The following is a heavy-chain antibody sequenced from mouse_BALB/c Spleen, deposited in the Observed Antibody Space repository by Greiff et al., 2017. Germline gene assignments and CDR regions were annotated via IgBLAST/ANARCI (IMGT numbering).Heavy chain of an antibody. Sequence: EVKLVESGGGLVQPGGSRKLSCAASGFTFSSFGMHWVRQAPEKGLEWVAYISSGSSTIYYADTVKGRFTISRDNPKNTLYLQMSSLKSEDTAMYYCTRGQLDYWGQGTLVTVSA. D-gene: IGHD3-2*01. CDR1: GFTFSSFG. CDR3: TRGQLDY. V-gene: IGHV5-17*02. J-gene: IGHJ3*01. CDR2: ISSGSSTI.